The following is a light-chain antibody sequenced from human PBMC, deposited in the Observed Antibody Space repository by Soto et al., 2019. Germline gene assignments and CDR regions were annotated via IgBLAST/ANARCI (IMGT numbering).Light chain of an antibody. J-gene: IGKJ4*01. CDR3: QQYSSSPLT. CDR1: QSVAKNY. CDR2: GAS. Sequence: EIVLTQSPGTLSLSPGERASLSCRASQSVAKNYLAWYQQKPGQALRLLISGASSRATGIPERFSVSGSGTDFTLTVSRLEAEDCAVDFCQQYSSSPLTFGGVTRVEIK. V-gene: IGKV3-20*01.